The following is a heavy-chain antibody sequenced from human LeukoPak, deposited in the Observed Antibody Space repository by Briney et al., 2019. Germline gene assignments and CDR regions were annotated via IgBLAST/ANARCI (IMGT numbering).Heavy chain of an antibody. CDR2: ISSSSSYI. CDR1: GFTFSSYS. V-gene: IGHV3-21*01. CDR3: ARPPEAEDAFDI. J-gene: IGHJ3*02. Sequence: GGSLRLSCAASGFTFSSYSMNWVRQAPGKGLEWVSSISSSSSYIYYADSVKGRFTISSDNAKNSLYLQMNSLRAEDTAVYYCARPPEAEDAFDIWGQGTMVTVSS. D-gene: IGHD1-14*01.